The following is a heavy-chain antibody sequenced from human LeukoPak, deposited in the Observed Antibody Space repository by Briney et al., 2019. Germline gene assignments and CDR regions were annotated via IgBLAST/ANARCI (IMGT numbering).Heavy chain of an antibody. Sequence: GESLKISCKGSGYSFTSYWIGWVRQVPGKGLEWMGIIYPGDSDTAYSPSFQGQVTVSADKSITTAYLQWSSLKASDTAMYYCARRGRYSYGSYFDFWGQGTLVTVSS. CDR1: GYSFTSYW. D-gene: IGHD5-18*01. CDR2: IYPGDSDT. CDR3: ARRGRYSYGSYFDF. J-gene: IGHJ4*02. V-gene: IGHV5-51*01.